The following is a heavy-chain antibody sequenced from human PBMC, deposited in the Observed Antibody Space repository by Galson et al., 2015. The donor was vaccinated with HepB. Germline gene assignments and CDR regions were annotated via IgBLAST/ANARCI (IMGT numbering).Heavy chain of an antibody. J-gene: IGHJ3*02. Sequence: SLRLSCAASGFTFRSYAISWVRQAPGKGLEWVSSISSSGGTTYYADSVKGRFTISRDNSKNTLFLQVNALRAEDTAVYYCAKDNTRALWDTSEGAFDIWGQGTMVTVSS. D-gene: IGHD2/OR15-2a*01. CDR1: GFTFRSYA. CDR3: AKDNTRALWDTSEGAFDI. CDR2: ISSSGGTT. V-gene: IGHV3-23*01.